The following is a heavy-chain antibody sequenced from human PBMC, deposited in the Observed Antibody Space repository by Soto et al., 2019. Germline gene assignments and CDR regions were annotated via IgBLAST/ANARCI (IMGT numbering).Heavy chain of an antibody. V-gene: IGHV1-24*01. D-gene: IGHD1-1*01. CDR3: ATRRPYNGNDVRFDP. CDR2: FDPEDGET. CDR1: GYTLTELS. J-gene: IGHJ5*02. Sequence: ASVKVSCKVSGYTLTELSMHWVRQAPGKGLEWMGGFDPEDGETIYAQKFQGRVTMTEDTSTDTADMELSSLRCEDTAVYYCATRRPYNGNDVRFDPWGQGTLVTVSS.